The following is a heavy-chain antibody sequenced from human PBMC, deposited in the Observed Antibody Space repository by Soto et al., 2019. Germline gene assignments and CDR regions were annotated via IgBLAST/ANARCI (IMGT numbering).Heavy chain of an antibody. V-gene: IGHV4-4*02. D-gene: IGHD6-13*01. CDR3: ARGETQQQRDF. CDR2: IHHIGTT. Sequence: QVQLQESGPGLVKPSGTLSLSCAVSGDSIIRSKWWSWVRQPPGKGLEWIGEIHHIGTTKYNPSLRNRLIISIDKSKNQFSLKVTSLTDADTAVYYCARGETQQQRDFWGQGTLVSVSS. J-gene: IGHJ4*02. CDR1: GDSIIRSKW.